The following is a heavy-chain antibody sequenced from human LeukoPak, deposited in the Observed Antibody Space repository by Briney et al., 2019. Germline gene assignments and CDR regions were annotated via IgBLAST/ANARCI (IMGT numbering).Heavy chain of an antibody. CDR3: VSDSGTRSGGDS. CDR1: GFTFNLAY. V-gene: IGHV3-15*01. Sequence: GGSLRLSCAASGFTFNLAYMTWVRQAPGKGLEWVARIKSKTDGGTTYYAAPVKGRFTISRDDSKNTLYLQMNRLRADDSAIYYCVSDSGTRSGGDSWGQGTLVTVSS. CDR2: IKSKTDGGTT. J-gene: IGHJ4*02. D-gene: IGHD1-26*01.